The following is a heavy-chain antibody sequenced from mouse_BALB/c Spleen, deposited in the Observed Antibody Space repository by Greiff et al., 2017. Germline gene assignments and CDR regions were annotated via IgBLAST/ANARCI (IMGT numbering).Heavy chain of an antibody. D-gene: IGHD2-14*01. CDR1: GYSITSGYY. J-gene: IGHJ3*01. CDR3: ATGQAYYRYDGFAY. Sequence: DVQLQESGPGLVKPSQSLSLTCSVTGYSITSGYYWNWIRQFPGNKLEWMGYISYDGSNNYNPSLKNRISITRDTSKNQFFLKLNSVTTEDTATYYCATGQAYYRYDGFAYWGQGTLVTVSA. CDR2: ISYDGSN. V-gene: IGHV3-6*02.